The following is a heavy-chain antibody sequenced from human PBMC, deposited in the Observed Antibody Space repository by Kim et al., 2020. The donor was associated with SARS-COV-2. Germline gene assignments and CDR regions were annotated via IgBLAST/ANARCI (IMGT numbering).Heavy chain of an antibody. Sequence: GGSLRLSCAASGFTFSSYWMHWVRQAPGKGLVWVSRINSDGSSTNYADSVKGRFTISRDNAKNTLFLQMDSLRAGDTAVYYCARDQHGATFFPWIQYYYYGMDVWGQGTTVTVSS. V-gene: IGHV3-74*01. CDR2: INSDGSST. CDR1: GFTFSSYW. J-gene: IGHJ6*02. D-gene: IGHD5-18*01. CDR3: ARDQHGATFFPWIQYYYYGMDV.